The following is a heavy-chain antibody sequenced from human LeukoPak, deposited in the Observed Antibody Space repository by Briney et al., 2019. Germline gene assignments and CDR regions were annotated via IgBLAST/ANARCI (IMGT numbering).Heavy chain of an antibody. D-gene: IGHD2-21*02. CDR2: IDPGGSGT. Sequence: GESLKISCKGSGYSFNSYWISWLRQMPAKDLEWLGIIDPGGSGTRYSPSFQSQVTISADKSISTTYLQWSSLRDSDSAQYCCARHPGYCVCACAYEGGGGSNYFDSWGQGTLVTVSS. CDR1: GYSFNSYW. J-gene: IGHJ4*02. V-gene: IGHV5-51*01. CDR3: ARHPGYCVCACAYEGGGGSNYFDS.